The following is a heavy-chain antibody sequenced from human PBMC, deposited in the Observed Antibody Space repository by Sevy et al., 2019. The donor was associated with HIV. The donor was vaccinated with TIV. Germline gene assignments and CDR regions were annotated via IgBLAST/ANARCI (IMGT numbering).Heavy chain of an antibody. D-gene: IGHD3-10*01. V-gene: IGHV3-21*01. Sequence: GGSLRLSCVDSGFTFSRYSMNRVRQAPGKGLEWVSSISSSSSYIYYGDSAKGRFTISRDNAKNSLYMQMNSLRAEDTAVYYCARDRDGSGSSGGYGMDVWGQGTTVTVSS. J-gene: IGHJ6*02. CDR3: ARDRDGSGSSGGYGMDV. CDR1: GFTFSRYS. CDR2: ISSSSSYI.